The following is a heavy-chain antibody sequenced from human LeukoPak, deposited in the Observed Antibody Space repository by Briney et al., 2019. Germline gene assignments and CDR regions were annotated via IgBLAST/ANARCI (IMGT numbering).Heavy chain of an antibody. J-gene: IGHJ4*02. CDR2: INTDSGNP. V-gene: IGHV7-4-1*02. CDR3: ARVGGYCSDGNCYPKY. D-gene: IGHD2-15*01. Sequence: ASVKVSCKASGYPFTSYAMTWVRQAPGQGLEWMGRINTDSGNPTCAQGFTGRFVFSLDRSVTTAYLQITYLKPEDTAVYYCARVGGYCSDGNCYPKYWGQGTLVTVSS. CDR1: GYPFTSYA.